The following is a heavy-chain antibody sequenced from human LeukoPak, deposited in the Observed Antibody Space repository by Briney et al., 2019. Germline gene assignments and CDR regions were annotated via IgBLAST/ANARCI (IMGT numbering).Heavy chain of an antibody. V-gene: IGHV4-34*01. Sequence: PSETLSLTCAVYGGSFSGYYWSWIRQPPGKGLEWIGEINHSGSTNYNPSLKSRVTISVDTSKNQFSLKLSSVTAADTAMYYCARGRGITMVRDLDYWGQGTLVTVSS. CDR1: GGSFSGYY. CDR2: INHSGST. J-gene: IGHJ4*02. CDR3: ARGRGITMVRDLDY. D-gene: IGHD3-10*01.